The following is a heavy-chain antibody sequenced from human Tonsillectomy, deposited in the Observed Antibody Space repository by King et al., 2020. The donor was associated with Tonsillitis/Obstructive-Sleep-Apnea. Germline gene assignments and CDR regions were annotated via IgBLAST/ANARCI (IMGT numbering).Heavy chain of an antibody. CDR1: GYSFTDYW. D-gene: IGHD3-22*01. CDR3: ARGDDSSGYYCGSFHY. Sequence: EVQLVESGAEVKKPGESLKISCKGSGYSFTDYWIGWVRQMPEKGLEWMGIISPGDSDTRYSPSFQGHVTISADKSISTAYLQWSSLKASDTAMYYCARGDDSSGYYCGSFHYWGQGTLVTVSS. CDR2: ISPGDSDT. J-gene: IGHJ4*02. V-gene: IGHV5-51*03.